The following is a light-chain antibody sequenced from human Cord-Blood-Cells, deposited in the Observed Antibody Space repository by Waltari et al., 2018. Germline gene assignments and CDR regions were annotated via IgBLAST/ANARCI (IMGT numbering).Light chain of an antibody. J-gene: IGLJ3*02. Sequence: QLGLTHSPSASASLGASSKLTCTLRSGHSSYAIAWHQQQPEKGPRYLLKLNSDGSHSKGDGIPDLFSGSSSGAERYLTISSLQSEDEADYYCQTWGTGIRVFGGGTKLTVL. V-gene: IGLV4-69*01. CDR1: SGHSSYA. CDR3: QTWGTGIRV. CDR2: LNSDGSH.